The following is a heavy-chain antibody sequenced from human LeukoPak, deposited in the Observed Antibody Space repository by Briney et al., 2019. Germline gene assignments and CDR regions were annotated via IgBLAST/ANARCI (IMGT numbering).Heavy chain of an antibody. CDR2: ISSSSSYI. D-gene: IGHD6-13*01. J-gene: IGHJ4*02. CDR1: GFTFSSYS. CDR3: ARVGPDSSSYSIY. Sequence: GGSLRLSCAASGFTFSSYSMNWVRQAPGKGLEWVSSISSSSSYIYYADSVKGRFTISRDNAKNSLYLQMNSLRAEDTAVYYCARVGPDSSSYSIYWGQGTLVTVSS. V-gene: IGHV3-21*01.